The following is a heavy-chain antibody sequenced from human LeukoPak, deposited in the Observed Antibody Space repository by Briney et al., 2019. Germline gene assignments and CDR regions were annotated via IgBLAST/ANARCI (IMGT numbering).Heavy chain of an antibody. D-gene: IGHD3-22*01. CDR1: VVSISSGDYY. J-gene: IGHJ5*02. Sequence: SETLSLTCTVSVVSISSGDYYWSWIRQPPGKGLEWVGYMYYSGSAYYNPSLKSRATISVDTSKNQFSLKLSSVTAADTAEYFCARPYYYDSRIDPWGQGTLVTVSS. CDR3: ARPYYYDSRIDP. CDR2: MYYSGSA. V-gene: IGHV4-30-4*01.